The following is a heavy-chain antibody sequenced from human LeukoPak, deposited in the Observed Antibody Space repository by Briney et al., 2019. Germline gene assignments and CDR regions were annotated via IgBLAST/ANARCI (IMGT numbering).Heavy chain of an antibody. CDR2: ISSSSSYI. V-gene: IGHV3-21*01. J-gene: IGHJ6*03. D-gene: IGHD6-6*01. CDR1: GFTFSGYS. CDR3: ASIAARPMDV. Sequence: GGSLRLSCAASGFTFSGYSMNWVRQAPGKGLEWVSSISSSSSYIYYADSVKGRFTISRDNAKNSLYLQMNSLRAEDTAVYYCASIAARPMDVWGKGTTVTVSS.